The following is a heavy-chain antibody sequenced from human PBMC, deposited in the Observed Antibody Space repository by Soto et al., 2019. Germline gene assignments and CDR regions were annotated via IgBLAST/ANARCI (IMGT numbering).Heavy chain of an antibody. D-gene: IGHD4-17*01. CDR2: IFGSGGT. Sequence: QVQLQESGPGLVKPSQTLSLTCIVSGGSISSGTYYWSWIRQHPGKGLEYIGYIFGSGGTYYNPSLQSRITISGDTSKNQFSLKLNSVTATDTAVYYCARLRSLGGLYTMDVWGQGTTVIVSS. CDR1: GGSISSGTYY. V-gene: IGHV4-31*03. J-gene: IGHJ6*02. CDR3: ARLRSLGGLYTMDV.